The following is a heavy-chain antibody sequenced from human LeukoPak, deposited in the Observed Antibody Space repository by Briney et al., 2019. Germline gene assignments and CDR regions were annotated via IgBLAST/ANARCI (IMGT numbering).Heavy chain of an antibody. CDR1: GFTFSNCA. CDR2: ISSSSSTI. Sequence: GGSLRLSCAASGFTFSNCAMNWVRQAPGKGLEWVSYISSSSSTIYHGDSVKGRFTVSRDNAKNSLYLQMNSLRAEDTAVYYCAKSGYNRFDYWGQGTLVTVSS. J-gene: IGHJ4*02. CDR3: AKSGYNRFDY. D-gene: IGHD5-24*01. V-gene: IGHV3-48*01.